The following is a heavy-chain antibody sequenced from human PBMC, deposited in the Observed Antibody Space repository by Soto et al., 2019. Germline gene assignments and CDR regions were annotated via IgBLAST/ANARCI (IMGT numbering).Heavy chain of an antibody. J-gene: IGHJ6*02. V-gene: IGHV4-30-4*01. CDR2: IYYSGST. Sequence: SETLSLTCTVSGGSISSGDYYWSWIRQPPGKGLEWIGYIYYSGSTYYNPPLKSRVTISVDTSKNQFSLKLSSVTAADTAVYYCARGGFLQGGMDVWGQGTTVTVSS. CDR1: GGSISSGDYY. CDR3: ARGGFLQGGMDV. D-gene: IGHD3-3*01.